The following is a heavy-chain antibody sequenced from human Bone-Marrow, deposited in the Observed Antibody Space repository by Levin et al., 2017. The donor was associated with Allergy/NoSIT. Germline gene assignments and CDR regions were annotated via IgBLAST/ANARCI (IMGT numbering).Heavy chain of an antibody. CDR2: IIPIFGTA. J-gene: IGHJ5*02. V-gene: IGHV1-69*13. CDR1: GGTFSSYA. Sequence: SVKVSCKASGGTFSSYAISWVRQAPGQGLEWMGGIIPIFGTANYAQKFQGRVTITADESTSTAYMELSSLRSEDTAVYYCARDVLDGDYVSAWFDPWGQGTLVTVSS. CDR3: ARDVLDGDYVSAWFDP. D-gene: IGHD4-17*01.